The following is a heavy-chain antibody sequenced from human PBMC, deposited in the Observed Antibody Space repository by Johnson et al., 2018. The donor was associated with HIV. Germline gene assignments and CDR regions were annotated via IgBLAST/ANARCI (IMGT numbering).Heavy chain of an antibody. CDR1: GFTVSSNE. V-gene: IGHV3-38-3*01. CDR2: ISGGST. Sequence: VQLVESRGVLVQPGGSLRLSCAASGFTVSSNEMSWVRQAPGKGLEWVSSISGGSTYYADSRKGRFTISRDNSKNTLYLQMNSLRAEDTAVYYCAKESSYYYDNSGPYWGQGTMVTVSS. CDR3: AKESSYYYDNSGPY. D-gene: IGHD3-22*01. J-gene: IGHJ3*01.